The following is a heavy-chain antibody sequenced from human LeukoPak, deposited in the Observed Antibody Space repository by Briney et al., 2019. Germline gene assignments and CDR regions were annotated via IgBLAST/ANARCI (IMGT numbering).Heavy chain of an antibody. CDR1: GGSISSGSYY. CDR2: IYTSGST. J-gene: IGHJ6*03. CDR3: ARYYYYMDV. Sequence: SETLSLTCTVSGGSISSGSYYWSWIRQPAGKGLEWIGRIYTSGSTNYNPSLKSRVTISVDTSENQFSLKLSSVTAADTAVYYCARYYYYMDVWGKGTTVTVSS. V-gene: IGHV4-61*02.